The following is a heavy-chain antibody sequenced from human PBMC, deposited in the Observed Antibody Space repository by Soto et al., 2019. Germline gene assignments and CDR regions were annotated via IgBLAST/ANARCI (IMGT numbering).Heavy chain of an antibody. Sequence: SQTLSLTCTVSGGSISSYYWSWIRQPPGKGLEWIGYIYYSGSTNYNPSLKSRVTISVDTSKNQFSLKLSSVTAADTAVYYCARLRGDYDFWSGYYTKYYYYYMDVCGEGTTVTVSS. J-gene: IGHJ6*03. CDR2: IYYSGST. CDR3: ARLRGDYDFWSGYYTKYYYYYMDV. V-gene: IGHV4-59*08. D-gene: IGHD3-3*01. CDR1: GGSISSYY.